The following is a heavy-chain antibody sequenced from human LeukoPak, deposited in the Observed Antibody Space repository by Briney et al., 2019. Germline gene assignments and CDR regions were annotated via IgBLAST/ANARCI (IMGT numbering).Heavy chain of an antibody. D-gene: IGHD2-2*02. V-gene: IGHV3-21*01. Sequence: PGGSLRLYCTASGFTFSTYTMNWVRQAPGKGLEWVSSISSGSTYMFYADSVKGRFTISRDNTKNSLYLQMNSLRVEDTAVYYCARVRDLYRDYWGQGTLVTVSS. CDR3: ARVRDLYRDY. J-gene: IGHJ4*02. CDR1: GFTFSTYT. CDR2: ISSGSTYM.